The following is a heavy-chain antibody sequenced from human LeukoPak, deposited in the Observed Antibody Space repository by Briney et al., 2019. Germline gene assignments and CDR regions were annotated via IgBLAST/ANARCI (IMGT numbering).Heavy chain of an antibody. CDR1: GFTFSTYL. CDR2: IRSDGTDT. V-gene: IGHV3-74*03. Sequence: PGGSLRLSCSASGFTFSTYLMHWVRQAPGMGLVWVSSIRSDGTDTKYVDSVKGRFTISRDNAKNTLYLQMNSLRAEDTAIYYCARGLSTNYYNWFDPWGQGTLVTVSS. D-gene: IGHD1-7*01. CDR3: ARGLSTNYYNWFDP. J-gene: IGHJ5*02.